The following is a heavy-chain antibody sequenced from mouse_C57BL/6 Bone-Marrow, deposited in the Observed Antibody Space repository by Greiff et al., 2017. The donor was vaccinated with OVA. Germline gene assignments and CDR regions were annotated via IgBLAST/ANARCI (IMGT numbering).Heavy chain of an antibody. D-gene: IGHD1-1*01. Sequence: EVHLVESGGGLVKPGGSLKLSCAASGFTFSDYGMHWVRQAPEKGLEWVAYISSGSSTIYYADTVKGRFTISRDNAKNTLFLQMTSLRSEDTAMYYCARRDGSSLYYFDYWGQGTTLTVSS. CDR1: GFTFSDYG. J-gene: IGHJ2*01. V-gene: IGHV5-17*01. CDR3: ARRDGSSLYYFDY. CDR2: ISSGSSTI.